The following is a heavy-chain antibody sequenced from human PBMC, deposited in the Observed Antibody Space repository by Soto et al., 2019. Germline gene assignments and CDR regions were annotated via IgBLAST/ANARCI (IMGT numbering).Heavy chain of an antibody. CDR3: VTLGGGDPRLDY. Sequence: VCSLRLSCVASGFTFSSHGMHWVRQAPGKGLERVALIWYDASNKDYSASVKGRFTISSDNSKHTLYLHMNSLNDEDTAVYYCVTLGGGDPRLDYWGQVTLVTVS. D-gene: IGHD3-16*01. CDR1: GFTFSSHG. J-gene: IGHJ4*02. V-gene: IGHV3-30*02. CDR2: IWYDASNK.